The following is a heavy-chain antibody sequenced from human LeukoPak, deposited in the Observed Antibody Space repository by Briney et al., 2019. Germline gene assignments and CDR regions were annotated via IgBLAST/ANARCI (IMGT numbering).Heavy chain of an antibody. Sequence: ASVKVSCKASGYTFISHYMHWVRQAPGQGLEWMGIINPSGGSTSYAQKFQGRVTMTRDTSTSTVYMELSSLRSEDTAVYYCARDLGGIYYDSSGYSVDAFDIWGQGTMVTVSS. D-gene: IGHD3-22*01. J-gene: IGHJ3*02. CDR3: ARDLGGIYYDSSGYSVDAFDI. V-gene: IGHV1-46*01. CDR1: GYTFISHY. CDR2: INPSGGST.